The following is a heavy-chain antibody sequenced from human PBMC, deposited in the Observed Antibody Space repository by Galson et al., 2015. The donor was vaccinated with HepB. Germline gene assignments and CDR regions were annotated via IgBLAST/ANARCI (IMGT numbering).Heavy chain of an antibody. CDR1: GGSISSSNW. CDR3: ASQRSGWRRFDY. D-gene: IGHD5-24*01. J-gene: IGHJ4*02. CDR2: IYHSGST. Sequence: ETLSLTCAVSGGSISSSNWWSWVRQPPGKGLEWIGEIYHSGSTNYNPSLKSRVTISVDKSKNQFSLKLSSVTAADTAVYYCASQRSGWRRFDYWGQGTLVTVSS. V-gene: IGHV4-4*02.